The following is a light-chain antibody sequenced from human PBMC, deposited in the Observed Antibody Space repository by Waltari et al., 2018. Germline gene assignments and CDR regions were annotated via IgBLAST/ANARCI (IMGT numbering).Light chain of an antibody. V-gene: IGKV1-5*03. CDR1: QSSTNW. CDR2: KAS. CDR3: QQYDNYWT. Sequence: DIQMTQSPSTLSASVRDRVTLTCRASQSSTNWLVWYQQKTGKAPKLLIYKASNLESGVPSRFRGSGSGTEFSLTISSLQSDDFATYYCQQYDNYWTFGQGTKVEIK. J-gene: IGKJ1*01.